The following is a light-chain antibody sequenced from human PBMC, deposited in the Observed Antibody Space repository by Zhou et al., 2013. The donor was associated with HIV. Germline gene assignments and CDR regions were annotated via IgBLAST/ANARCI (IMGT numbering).Light chain of an antibody. CDR2: DAS. CDR3: QQYNNWPPLT. CDR1: QSVSRK. V-gene: IGKV3-15*01. Sequence: EIVMTQSPATLSVSPGERATLSCRASQSVSRKLAWYQQKPGHSPRLLIYDASTRATGIPARFSGSGSGTEFTLTISSLQSEDFAVYYCQQYNNWPPLTFGGGTKVEIK. J-gene: IGKJ4*01.